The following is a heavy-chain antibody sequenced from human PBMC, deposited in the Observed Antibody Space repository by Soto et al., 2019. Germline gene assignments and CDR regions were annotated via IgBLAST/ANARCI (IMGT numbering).Heavy chain of an antibody. CDR1: GGTFSSYA. D-gene: IGHD6-13*01. CDR2: IIPIFGTA. CDR3: ARDHHPIAAAGKGFDY. V-gene: IGHV1-69*01. Sequence: QVQLVQSGAEVKKPGSSVKVSCKASGGTFSSYAISWVRQAPGQGREWMGGIIPIFGTANYAQKFQGRVTITAHESTSTAYMELSSLRSEDTAVYYCARDHHPIAAAGKGFDYWGQGTLVTVSS. J-gene: IGHJ4*02.